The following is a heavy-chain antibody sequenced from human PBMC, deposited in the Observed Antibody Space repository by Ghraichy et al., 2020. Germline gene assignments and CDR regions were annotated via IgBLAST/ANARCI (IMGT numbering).Heavy chain of an antibody. J-gene: IGHJ5*02. CDR1: GFTFSSYW. CDR2: IKQDGSEK. V-gene: IGHV3-7*01. D-gene: IGHD6-13*01. Sequence: GSLRLSCAASGFTFSSYWMSWVRQAPGKGLEWVANIKQDGSEKYYVDSVKGRFTISRDNAKNSLYLQMNSLRAEDTAVYYCARDLHSSSWYGGNWFDPWGQGTLVTVSS. CDR3: ARDLHSSSWYGGNWFDP.